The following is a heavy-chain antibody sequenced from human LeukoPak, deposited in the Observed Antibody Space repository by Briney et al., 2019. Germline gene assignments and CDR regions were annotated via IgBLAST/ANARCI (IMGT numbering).Heavy chain of an antibody. CDR3: ARDLRPSTYYDFWSGYWPYYYYYGMDV. D-gene: IGHD3-3*01. CDR2: ISSSSSYI. J-gene: IGHJ6*02. V-gene: IGHV3-21*01. Sequence: GGSLRLSCAASGFTFSSYSMNWVRQAPGKGLEWVSSISSSSSYIYYADSVKGRFTISRDNAKNSLYLQMHSLRAEDTAVYYCARDLRPSTYYDFWSGYWPYYYYYGMDVWGQGTTVTVSS. CDR1: GFTFSSYS.